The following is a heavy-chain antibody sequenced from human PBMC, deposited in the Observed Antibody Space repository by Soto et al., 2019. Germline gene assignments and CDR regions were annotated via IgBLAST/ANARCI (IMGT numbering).Heavy chain of an antibody. CDR2: IDPSDSYI. J-gene: IGHJ4*02. D-gene: IGHD6-19*01. CDR3: ARHGAAIWLGY. CDR1: GYTFSGHW. V-gene: IGHV5-10-1*01. Sequence: PGASLKLSGEPSGYTFSGHWVSWERQVTGRGLQWMGNIDPSDSYINYNPAFRGHVTFSVDKSSSTAYLHWSSLGPSDTAIYYCARHGAAIWLGYWGQGTLVTSPQ.